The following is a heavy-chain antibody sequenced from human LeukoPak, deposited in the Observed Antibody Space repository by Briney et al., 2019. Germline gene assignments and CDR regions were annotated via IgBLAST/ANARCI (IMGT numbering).Heavy chain of an antibody. J-gene: IGHJ4*02. CDR2: ISGGGANS. CDR3: AKDLGPAGAKRPVGH. V-gene: IGHV3-23*01. CDR1: GFTFSSYA. D-gene: IGHD4/OR15-4a*01. Sequence: GGSLRLSCAASGFTFSSYAMSWVRQAPGKGLEWVSAISGGGANSYYADSVKGRFTISRDNSKDTLYLQMNSLGAEDTAVYYCAKDLGPAGAKRPVGHWGQGTLVTVSS.